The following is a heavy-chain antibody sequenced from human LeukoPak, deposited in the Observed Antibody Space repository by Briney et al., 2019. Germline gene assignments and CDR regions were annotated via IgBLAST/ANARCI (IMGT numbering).Heavy chain of an antibody. CDR1: GYTFTGCY. CDR3: VYCSGGSCYGGFQH. D-gene: IGHD2-15*01. CDR2: INPNSGGT. J-gene: IGHJ1*01. V-gene: IGHV1-2*02. Sequence: ASVKVSCKASGYTFTGCYMHWVRQAPGQGLEWMGWINPNSGGTNYAQKFQGRVTMTRDTSISTAYMELSRLRSDDTAVYYCVYCSGGSCYGGFQHWGQGTLVTVSS.